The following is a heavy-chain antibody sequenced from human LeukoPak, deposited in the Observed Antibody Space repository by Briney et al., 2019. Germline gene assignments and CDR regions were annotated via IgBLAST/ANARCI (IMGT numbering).Heavy chain of an antibody. Sequence: SETLSLTCTVSGGSISSGGYYWSWIRQPPGKGLEWIGYIYHSRSTYYNPSLKSRVTISVDRSKNQFSLKLSSVTAADTAVYYCARSGGGMVRGVIMALFDYWGQGTLVTVSS. CDR2: IYHSRST. D-gene: IGHD3-10*01. CDR3: ARSGGGMVRGVIMALFDY. J-gene: IGHJ4*02. V-gene: IGHV4-30-2*01. CDR1: GGSISSGGYY.